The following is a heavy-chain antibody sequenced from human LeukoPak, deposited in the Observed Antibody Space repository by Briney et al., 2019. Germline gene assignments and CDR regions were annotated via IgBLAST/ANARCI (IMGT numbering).Heavy chain of an antibody. CDR3: AARPRMPLLFDY. CDR2: ISNGGGSA. V-gene: IGHV3-23*01. J-gene: IGHJ4*02. D-gene: IGHD2-15*01. Sequence: QAGGSLRLSCAASGFTLSSYPMSWVRQAPGKGLQWVSAISNGGGSAYYADSVKGRFTISRDNSKGTLYLQMNSLRAEDTAIYYCAARPRMPLLFDYWGQGTLVTVSS. CDR1: GFTLSSYP.